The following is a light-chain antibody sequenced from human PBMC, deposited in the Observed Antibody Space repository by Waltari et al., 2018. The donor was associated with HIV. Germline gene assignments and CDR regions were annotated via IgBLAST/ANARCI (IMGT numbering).Light chain of an antibody. Sequence: QLVLTQSPSASASLGASVKLTCTLSSGHSSYVIAWHQHQPKKGPRYLMKLNSDGSHFKGDGIPDRFSGSSAGAGRYLTIASLQSEDEADYCCQTWGTGIVVFGGGTKLTVL. CDR2: LNSDGSH. J-gene: IGLJ2*01. V-gene: IGLV4-69*01. CDR3: QTWGTGIVV. CDR1: SGHSSYV.